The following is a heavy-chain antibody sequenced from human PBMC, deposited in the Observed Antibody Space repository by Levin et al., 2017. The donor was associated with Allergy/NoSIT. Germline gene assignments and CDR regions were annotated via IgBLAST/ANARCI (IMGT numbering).Heavy chain of an antibody. CDR1: GYSISSGYY. CDR2: IYHSGST. CDR3: ARGGDGGGDCYSKD. V-gene: IGHV4-38-2*01. J-gene: IGHJ4*02. Sequence: SETLSLTCAVSGYSISSGYYWGWIRQPPGKGLEWLGSIYHSGSTYYNPSLKSRVTISVDTSKNQFSLKLSSVTAADTAVYYCARGGDGGGDCYSKDWGQGTLVTVSS. D-gene: IGHD2-21*02.